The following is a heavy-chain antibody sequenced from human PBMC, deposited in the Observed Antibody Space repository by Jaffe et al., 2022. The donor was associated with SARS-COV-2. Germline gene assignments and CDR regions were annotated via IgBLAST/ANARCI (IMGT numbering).Heavy chain of an antibody. V-gene: IGHV1-69*02. J-gene: IGHJ5*02. CDR1: GGTFSSYT. D-gene: IGHD3-22*01. CDR2: IIPILGIA. Sequence: QVQLVQSGAEVKKPGSSVKVSCKASGGTFSSYTISWVRQAPGQGLEWMGRIIPILGIANYAQKFQGRVTITADKSTSTAYMELSSLRSEDTAVYYCASFRGYSGPLLAFDPWGQGTLVTVSS. CDR3: ASFRGYSGPLLAFDP.